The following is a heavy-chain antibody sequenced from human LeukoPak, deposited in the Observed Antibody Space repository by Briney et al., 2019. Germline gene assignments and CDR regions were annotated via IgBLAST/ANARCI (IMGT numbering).Heavy chain of an antibody. V-gene: IGHV1-8*01. CDR3: ARGYVEWFDP. D-gene: IGHD3-16*01. CDR2: MNPNSGNT. CDR1: GYTFTSYV. J-gene: IGHJ5*02. Sequence: ASVKVSCKASGYTFTSYVINWVRQATGQGLEWMGWMNPNSGNTGCAQKFQGRVTMTRNTSISTAYMELSSLRSEDTAVYYCARGYVEWFDPWGQGTLVTVSS.